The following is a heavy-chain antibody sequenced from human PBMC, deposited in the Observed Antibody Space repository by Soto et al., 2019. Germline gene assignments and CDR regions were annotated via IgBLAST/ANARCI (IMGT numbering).Heavy chain of an antibody. CDR1: GFTFGDYA. J-gene: IGHJ6*02. CDR2: IRSKAYGGTT. Sequence: GGSLRLSCTASGFTFGDYAMSWFRQAPGKGLEWVGFIRSKAYGGTTEYAASVKGRFTISRDDSKSIAYLQMNSLKTEDTAVYYCTRERFPRGYSYGYYSYGMDVWGQGTTVTVSS. D-gene: IGHD5-18*01. V-gene: IGHV3-49*03. CDR3: TRERFPRGYSYGYYSYGMDV.